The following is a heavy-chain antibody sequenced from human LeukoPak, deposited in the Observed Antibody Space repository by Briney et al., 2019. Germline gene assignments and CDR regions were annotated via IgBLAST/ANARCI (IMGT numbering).Heavy chain of an antibody. CDR3: AKALREGHRPVYTYYYMAV. CDR1: TFKNYA. J-gene: IGHJ6*03. D-gene: IGHD5-24*01. V-gene: IGHV3-23*01. Sequence: GRSLRLSCAITFKNYAVSWVRQAPGKGLEWVSSISGRGTETYYADSVQGRFTISKDTSGRTVFLEMNNLRADDTAVYYCAKALREGHRPVYTYYYMAVRGQGTTVTVSS. CDR2: ISGRGTET.